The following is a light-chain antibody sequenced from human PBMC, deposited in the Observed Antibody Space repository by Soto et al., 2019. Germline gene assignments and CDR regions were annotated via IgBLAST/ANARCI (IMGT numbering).Light chain of an antibody. CDR2: RNN. V-gene: IGLV1-47*01. J-gene: IGLJ1*01. CDR1: SSNIGSNY. CDR3: AVWDDSLSGYV. Sequence: QSVLTQPPSASGTPGQRVTISCSGSSSNIGSNYVYWYQQLPGTAPKLLIYRNNQRPSGVPDRFAGSKSGTSASLVISGPRSEDEADYYCAVWDDSLSGYVFGTGTKLTVL.